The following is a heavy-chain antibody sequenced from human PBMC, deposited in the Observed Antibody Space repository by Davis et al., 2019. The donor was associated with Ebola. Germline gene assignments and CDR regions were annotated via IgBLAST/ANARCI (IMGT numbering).Heavy chain of an antibody. J-gene: IGHJ5*02. CDR1: GFTFSSYA. CDR2: ISYDGSNK. Sequence: GESLKISCAASGFTFSSYAMHWVRQAPGKGLEWVAVISYDGSNKYYADSVKGRFTISRDNSKNTLYLQMNSLRAEDTAVYYCAKTRWVAAKSIWFDPWGQGTLVTVSS. V-gene: IGHV3-30*04. CDR3: AKTRWVAAKSIWFDP. D-gene: IGHD6-25*01.